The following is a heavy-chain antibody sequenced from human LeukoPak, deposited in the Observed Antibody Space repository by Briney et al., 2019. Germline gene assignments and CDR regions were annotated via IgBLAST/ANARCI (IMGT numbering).Heavy chain of an antibody. CDR1: GFTFSSNW. Sequence: GGSLRLSCAASGFTFSSNWMTWVRQPPGKGLEWVANIKQDGSEQYYVDSVKGRFTISRDNAKNSLFLQMSSLRAEDTAVYYCAKDTSLTYWGQGTLVTVSS. V-gene: IGHV3-7*03. J-gene: IGHJ4*02. CDR2: IKQDGSEQ. CDR3: AKDTSLTY.